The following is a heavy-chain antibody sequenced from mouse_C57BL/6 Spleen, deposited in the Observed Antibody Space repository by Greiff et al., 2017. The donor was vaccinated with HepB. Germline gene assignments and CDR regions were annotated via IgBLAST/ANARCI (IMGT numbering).Heavy chain of an antibody. CDR3: ARGGSSYWYFDV. CDR2: IDPSDSYT. J-gene: IGHJ1*03. Sequence: VQLQQPGAELVKPGASVKLSCKASGYTFTSYWMQWVKQRPGQGLEWIGEIDPSDSYTNYNQKFKGKATLTGDTSSSTAYMQLSSLTSEDSAVYDCARGGSSYWYFDVWGKGTTVTVSS. V-gene: IGHV1-50*01. D-gene: IGHD1-1*01. CDR1: GYTFTSYW.